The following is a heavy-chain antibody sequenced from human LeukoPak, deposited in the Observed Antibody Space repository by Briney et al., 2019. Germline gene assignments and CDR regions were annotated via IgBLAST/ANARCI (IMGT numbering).Heavy chain of an antibody. CDR1: GFTFDDYA. V-gene: IGHV3-9*01. J-gene: IGHJ4*02. D-gene: IGHD3-10*01. Sequence: PGGSLRLSCAASGFTFDDYAMHWVRQAPGKGLEWVSGISWNSGSIGYADSVKGRFTISRDNAKNSLYLQMNSLRAEDTALYYCAKDIEGITMVRGVIMRGFDYWGQGTLVTVSS. CDR3: AKDIEGITMVRGVIMRGFDY. CDR2: ISWNSGSI.